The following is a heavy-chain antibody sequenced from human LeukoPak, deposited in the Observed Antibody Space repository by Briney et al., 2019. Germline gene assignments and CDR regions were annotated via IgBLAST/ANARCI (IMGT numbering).Heavy chain of an antibody. CDR1: GFTFSSYA. Sequence: PGGSLRLSCAASGFTFSSYAMHWVRQAPGKGLEWVAVISYDGSNKYYADSVKGRFTISRDNSKNTLYLQMNSLRAEDTAVYYCARAQLNYYDSIAPKPFDYWGQGTLVTVSS. J-gene: IGHJ4*02. CDR3: ARAQLNYYDSIAPKPFDY. D-gene: IGHD3-22*01. V-gene: IGHV3-30*04. CDR2: ISYDGSNK.